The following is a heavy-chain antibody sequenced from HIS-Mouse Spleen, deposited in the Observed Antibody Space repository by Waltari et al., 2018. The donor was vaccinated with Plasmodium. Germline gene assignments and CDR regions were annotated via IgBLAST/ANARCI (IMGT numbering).Heavy chain of an antibody. CDR1: GFTFSGSG. J-gene: IGHJ4*02. D-gene: IGHD6-13*01. V-gene: IGHV3-30*18. CDR3: AKDRRSSSWYVDY. Sequence: QVQLVASGGGVVQPGGSLRLSCAASGFTFSGSGMPWVRQAPGKGLEWVAVISYDGSNKYYADSVKGRFTISRDNSKNTLYLQMNSLRAEDTAVYYCAKDRRSSSWYVDYWGQGTLVTVSS. CDR2: ISYDGSNK.